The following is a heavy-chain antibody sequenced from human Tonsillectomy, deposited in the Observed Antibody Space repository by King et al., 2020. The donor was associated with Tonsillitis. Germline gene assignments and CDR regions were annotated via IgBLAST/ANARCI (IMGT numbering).Heavy chain of an antibody. Sequence: VQLVESGGGLVQPGGSLRLSCAASGFTFSTYAMTWVRQAPGKGLVWVSVMSGAGARTYHADSGKGRFTITRANSKNTLYLQMNSLRAEDTAVYYCAKCPYDFWSGGLYYAMDVWGQGTTVTVSS. CDR1: GFTFSTYA. CDR2: MSGAGART. D-gene: IGHD3-3*01. CDR3: AKCPYDFWSGGLYYAMDV. V-gene: IGHV3-23*04. J-gene: IGHJ6*02.